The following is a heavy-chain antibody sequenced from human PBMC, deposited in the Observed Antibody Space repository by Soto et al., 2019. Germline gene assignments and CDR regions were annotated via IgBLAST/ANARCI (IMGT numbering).Heavy chain of an antibody. CDR3: ARDPKSGNQKLYFDY. V-gene: IGHV3-48*02. CDR1: GFTFSSYS. D-gene: IGHD3-3*01. Sequence: EVQLVESGGGLVQPGGSLTLSCSASGFTFSSYSMNWVRLAPGKGLEWLSYISGSGNTAYYADSVKGRFDIARDNAQKSQYLQLSKLRDDDTAMYYCARDPKSGNQKLYFDYWGQGTLVTVSS. J-gene: IGHJ4*02. CDR2: ISGSGNTA.